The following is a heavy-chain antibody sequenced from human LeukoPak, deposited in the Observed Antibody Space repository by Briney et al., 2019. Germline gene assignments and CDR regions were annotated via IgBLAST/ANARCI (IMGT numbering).Heavy chain of an antibody. V-gene: IGHV4-61*02. J-gene: IGHJ5*02. Sequence: SETLSLTCTVSGGSISSGNYYWSWIRRPAGKGLEWIGRIYTSGKTNYNPSLKSRVTISIDTSKNQFSLMVRSVTAADTAVYYCARAIDSGYYQQKGFDPWGQGTLVTVSS. D-gene: IGHD3-22*01. CDR3: ARAIDSGYYQQKGFDP. CDR1: GGSISSGNYY. CDR2: IYTSGKT.